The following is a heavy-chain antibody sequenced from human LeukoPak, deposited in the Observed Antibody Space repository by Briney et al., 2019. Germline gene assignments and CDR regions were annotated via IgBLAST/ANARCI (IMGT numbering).Heavy chain of an antibody. CDR2: ISPTSSYM. J-gene: IGHJ5*02. CDR1: GFTFTDFY. D-gene: IGHD4-23*01. V-gene: IGHV3-21*04. Sequence: PGGSLRLSCAASGFTFTDFYMNWVRQAPGKGREWVSLISPTSSYMYYADSVKGRFTISRDNAKNSLYLQVNSLRAEDAALYYCVRDADGGNSWFDTWGQGTLVTVSS. CDR3: VRDADGGNSWFDT.